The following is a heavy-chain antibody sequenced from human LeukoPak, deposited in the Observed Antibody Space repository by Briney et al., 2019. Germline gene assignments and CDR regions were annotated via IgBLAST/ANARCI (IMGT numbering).Heavy chain of an antibody. CDR3: AREYHSGSWPNWFDP. V-gene: IGHV4-61*02. Sequence: SETLSLTCTVSGGSISSGSYYWSWIRQPAGKGLEWIGRIYTSGSTNYNPSLKSRVTISVDTSKNQFSLKLSSVTAADTAVYYCAREYHSGSWPNWFDPWGQGTLVTVSS. CDR2: IYTSGST. CDR1: GGSISSGSYY. J-gene: IGHJ5*02. D-gene: IGHD6-13*01.